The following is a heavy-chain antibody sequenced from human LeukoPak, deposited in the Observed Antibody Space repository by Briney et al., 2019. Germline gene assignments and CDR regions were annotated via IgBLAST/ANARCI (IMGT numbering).Heavy chain of an antibody. D-gene: IGHD4-17*01. CDR1: GFTFSSYW. Sequence: QPGGSLRLSCAASGFTFSSYWMCWVRQAPGKGLVWVSRINSDGSSTTYADSVKGRFTISRDNAKSTLYLQMGSLRAEDTAVYYCARHYEHFDYWGQGTLVTVSS. CDR2: INSDGSST. V-gene: IGHV3-74*01. CDR3: ARHYEHFDY. J-gene: IGHJ4*02.